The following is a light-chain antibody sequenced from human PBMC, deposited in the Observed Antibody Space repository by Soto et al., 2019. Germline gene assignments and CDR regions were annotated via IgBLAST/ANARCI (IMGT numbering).Light chain of an antibody. Sequence: TSSDVGGYNYVSWYQQHPGKAPKLMIYDVSKRPSGVPDRFSGSKSGNTASLTISGLQAEDEADYYCCSYAGSYTSFGTGTKVTVL. CDR3: CSYAGSYTS. CDR2: DVS. J-gene: IGLJ1*01. CDR1: SSDVGGYNY. V-gene: IGLV2-11*01.